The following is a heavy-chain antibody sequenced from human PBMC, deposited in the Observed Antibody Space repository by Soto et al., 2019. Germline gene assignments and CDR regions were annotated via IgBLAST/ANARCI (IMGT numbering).Heavy chain of an antibody. D-gene: IGHD3-10*01. CDR3: ARWGYGSGTFWFDP. Sequence: QVQLQESGPGLVKPSQTLSLTCTVSGGSISSGGYYWSWIRQHPGKGLEWIGYIYYSGSTYYNPSLKSRVTISVDTSKNQCSLKLSSVTAADTAVYYCARWGYGSGTFWFDPWGQGTLVTVSS. J-gene: IGHJ5*02. V-gene: IGHV4-31*03. CDR2: IYYSGST. CDR1: GGSISSGGYY.